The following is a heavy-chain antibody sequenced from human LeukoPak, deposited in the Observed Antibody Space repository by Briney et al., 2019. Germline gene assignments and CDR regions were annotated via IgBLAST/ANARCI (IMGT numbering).Heavy chain of an antibody. D-gene: IGHD3-22*01. CDR1: GYIFTSYG. CDR3: ARDLVTFGSSGLTRGGY. J-gene: IGHJ4*02. CDR2: MSAYNGNT. Sequence: GASVKVSCKASGYIFTSYGISWVRQAPGQGLEWMGWMSAYNGNTNYAQKLQGRVTMTTDTSTSTAYMELRSLRSDDTAVYYCARDLVTFGSSGLTRGGYWGQGTLVTVPS. V-gene: IGHV1-18*01.